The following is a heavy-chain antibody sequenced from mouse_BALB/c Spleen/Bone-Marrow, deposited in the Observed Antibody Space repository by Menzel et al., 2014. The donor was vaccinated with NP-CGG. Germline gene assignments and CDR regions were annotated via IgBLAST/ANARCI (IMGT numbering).Heavy chain of an antibody. J-gene: IGHJ2*01. CDR1: GFTFSSFG. CDR3: ARSRLRGYYFDY. D-gene: IGHD3-2*02. CDR2: ISSGSSTI. Sequence: EVQRVESGGGLVQPGGSRKLSCAASGFTFSSFGMHWVRQAPEKGLEWVAYISSGSSTIYYADTLKGRFTNSRDNPKNTQFQQKTSLRSEDTAMYYCARSRLRGYYFDYWGQGTTLTVSS. V-gene: IGHV5-17*02.